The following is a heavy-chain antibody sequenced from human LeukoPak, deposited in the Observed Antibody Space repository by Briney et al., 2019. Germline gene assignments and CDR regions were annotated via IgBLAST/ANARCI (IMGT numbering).Heavy chain of an antibody. CDR1: GFTFSSYG. J-gene: IGHJ4*02. CDR2: ISGSGGST. V-gene: IGHV3-23*01. D-gene: IGHD1-26*01. CDR3: AKDWGPWELLEDY. Sequence: GGSLRLSCAASGFTFSSYGMSWVRQAPGKGLEWVSAISGSGGSTYYADSVKGRFTISRDNSKNTLYLQMNSLRAEDTAVYYCAKDWGPWELLEDYWGQGTLVTVSS.